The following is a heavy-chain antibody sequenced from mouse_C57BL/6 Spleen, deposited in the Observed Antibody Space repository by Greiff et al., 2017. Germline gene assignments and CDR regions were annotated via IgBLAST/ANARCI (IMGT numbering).Heavy chain of an antibody. J-gene: IGHJ3*01. D-gene: IGHD2-3*01. CDR3: ARDDGYYVKVWFAY. Sequence: EVKLMESGGGLVKPGGSLKLSCAASGFTFSSYAMSWVRQTPEKRLEWVATISDGGSYTYYPDNVKGRFTISRDNAKNNLYLQMSHLKSEDTAMYYCARDDGYYVKVWFAYWGQGTLVTVSA. CDR1: GFTFSSYA. CDR2: ISDGGSYT. V-gene: IGHV5-4*01.